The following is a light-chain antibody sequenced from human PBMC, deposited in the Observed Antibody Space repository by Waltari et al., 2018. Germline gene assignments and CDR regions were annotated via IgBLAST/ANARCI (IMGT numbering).Light chain of an antibody. CDR2: VNSDGSH. CDR1: SGHSTNI. J-gene: IGLJ3*02. Sequence: QLVLTQSPSASASLGASVKLTCTLDSGHSTNIIAWHQQQPQKGPRYLMWVNSDGSHIKGDDIPDRFSGSSSSSGAWCYLTISSVQSEDEAEYYCQTGGHGTWVFGGGTKLTVL. V-gene: IGLV4-69*01. CDR3: QTGGHGTWV.